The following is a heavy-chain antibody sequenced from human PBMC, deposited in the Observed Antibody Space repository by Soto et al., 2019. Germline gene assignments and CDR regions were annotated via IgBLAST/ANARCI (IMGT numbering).Heavy chain of an antibody. CDR1: GGSFSGYY. CDR2: INHSGST. CDR3: ARVRGRRWFGELYWFDP. J-gene: IGHJ5*02. V-gene: IGHV4-34*01. Sequence: SETLSLTCAVYGGSFSGYYWSWIRQPPGKGLEWIGEINHSGSTNYDPSLKSRVTISVDTSKNQFSLKLSSVTAADTAVYYCARVRGRRWFGELYWFDPWGQGTLVTVSS. D-gene: IGHD3-10*01.